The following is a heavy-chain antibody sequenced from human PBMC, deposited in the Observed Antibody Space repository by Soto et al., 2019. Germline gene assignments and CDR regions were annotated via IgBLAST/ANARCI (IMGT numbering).Heavy chain of an antibody. CDR2: IYFTGST. D-gene: IGHD6-19*01. CDR3: AREDSSGWYY. V-gene: IGHV4-59*01. J-gene: IGHJ4*02. CDR1: GGSISSYY. Sequence: QVQLQESGPGLVKPSETLSLTCTVSGGSISSYYWSWIRQPPGKGLEWIAYIYFTGSTNYNPSLKXXVXIXXDTSTNQFFLKLRSVTAADTAVYYCAREDSSGWYYWGQGILVTVSS.